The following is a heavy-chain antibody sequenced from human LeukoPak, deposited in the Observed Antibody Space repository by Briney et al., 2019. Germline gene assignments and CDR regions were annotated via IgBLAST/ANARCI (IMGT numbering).Heavy chain of an antibody. CDR3: ARGADPSSTFPPDY. D-gene: IGHD6-13*01. Sequence: GASVKVSCKVSGYTLTELSMHWVRQAPGQGLEWMGWISAYNGNTNYAQKLQGRVTMTTDTSTSTAYMELRSLRSDDTAVYYCARGADPSSTFPPDYWGQGTLVTVSS. CDR2: ISAYNGNT. J-gene: IGHJ4*02. V-gene: IGHV1-18*01. CDR1: GYTLTELS.